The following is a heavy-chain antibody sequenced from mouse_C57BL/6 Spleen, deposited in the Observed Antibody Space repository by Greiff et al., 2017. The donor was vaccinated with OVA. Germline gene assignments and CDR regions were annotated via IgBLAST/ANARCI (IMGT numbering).Heavy chain of an antibody. D-gene: IGHD1-1*01. CDR2: ISDGGSYT. Sequence: EVKLVESGGGLVKPGGSLKLSCAASGFTFSSYAMSWVRQTPEKRLEWVATISDGGSYTYYPDNVKGRFTISRDNAKNNLYLQMSHLKSEDTAMYYCARDYGSDAMDYWGQGTSVTVSS. V-gene: IGHV5-4*03. CDR1: GFTFSSYA. CDR3: ARDYGSDAMDY. J-gene: IGHJ4*01.